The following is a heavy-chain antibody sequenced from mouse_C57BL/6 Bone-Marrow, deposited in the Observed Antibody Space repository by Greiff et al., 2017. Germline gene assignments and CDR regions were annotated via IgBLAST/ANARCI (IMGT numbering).Heavy chain of an antibody. Sequence: QVQLKQSGPELVKPGASVKLSCKASGYTFTSYDINWVKQRPGPGLEWIGWIYPRDGSTKYNEKFKGKATWTVDKSSSTAYMELHSLTSEDSAVYFCARDYGSSYWYFDVWGTGTTVTVSS. J-gene: IGHJ1*03. CDR1: GYTFTSYD. CDR3: ARDYGSSYWYFDV. CDR2: IYPRDGST. V-gene: IGHV1-85*01. D-gene: IGHD1-1*01.